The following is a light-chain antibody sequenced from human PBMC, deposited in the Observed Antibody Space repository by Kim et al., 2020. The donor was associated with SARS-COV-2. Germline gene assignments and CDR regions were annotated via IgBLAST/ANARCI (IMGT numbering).Light chain of an antibody. J-gene: IGLJ2*01. V-gene: IGLV3-19*01. CDR3: NSRESSSNHWI. CDR2: GKN. Sequence: SSELTQDPAVSVALGQTVRITCQGDSLRKYYASWYQQKPGQAPVLVFYGKNNRPSGIPDRFSGSYSGNTASLTITAAQAEDEADYYCNSRESSSNHWIFGGGTQLTAL. CDR1: SLRKYY.